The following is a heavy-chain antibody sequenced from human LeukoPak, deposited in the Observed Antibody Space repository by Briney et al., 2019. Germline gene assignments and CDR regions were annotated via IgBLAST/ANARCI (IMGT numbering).Heavy chain of an antibody. CDR2: ISHSGRT. Sequence: PSETLSLTCTVSGGSINSGGYYWSWIRQHQGKGLEWIGYISHSGRTSYNPSLKSRVTISVDTFNNDFSLRLTSVTAADTAVYYCARGGYYYDTCGPFDYWGQGTLVTVSS. D-gene: IGHD3-22*01. J-gene: IGHJ4*02. V-gene: IGHV4-31*03. CDR1: GGSINSGGYY. CDR3: ARGGYYYDTCGPFDY.